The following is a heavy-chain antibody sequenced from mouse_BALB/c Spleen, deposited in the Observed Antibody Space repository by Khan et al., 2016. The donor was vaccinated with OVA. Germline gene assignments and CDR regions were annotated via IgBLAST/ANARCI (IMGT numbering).Heavy chain of an antibody. Sequence: EVELVESGGDLVKPGGSLKLSCAASGFTFSSYSMSWVRQTPDKRLEWVATISSDGDYTYFPDSVKGRFTISRDNAKNTLNLQMSSLKSEDTALYSCASHLTGSFAYWGQGTLVTVSA. D-gene: IGHD4-1*01. V-gene: IGHV5-6*01. J-gene: IGHJ3*01. CDR3: ASHLTGSFAY. CDR2: ISSDGDYT. CDR1: GFTFSSYS.